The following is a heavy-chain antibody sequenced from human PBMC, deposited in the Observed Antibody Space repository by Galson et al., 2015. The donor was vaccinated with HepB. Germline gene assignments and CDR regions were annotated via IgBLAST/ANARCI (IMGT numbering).Heavy chain of an antibody. V-gene: IGHV4-4*02. Sequence: SETLSLTCAVSGGSISSSNWWSWVRQPPGKGLEWIGEIYHSGSTNYNPSLKSRVTISVDKSKNQFSLKLSSVTAADTAVYYCARAPLYYYDSSGYPDAFDIWGQGTMVTVSS. J-gene: IGHJ3*02. CDR3: ARAPLYYYDSSGYPDAFDI. D-gene: IGHD3-22*01. CDR2: IYHSGST. CDR1: GGSISSSNW.